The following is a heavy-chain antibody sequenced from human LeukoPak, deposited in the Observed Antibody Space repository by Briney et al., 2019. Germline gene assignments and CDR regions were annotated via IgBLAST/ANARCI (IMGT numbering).Heavy chain of an antibody. D-gene: IGHD3-22*01. J-gene: IGHJ5*02. CDR2: ISYDGSYE. V-gene: IGHV3-30*04. CDR1: GFTFSNYA. CDR3: ARDIGGSYYDSSGWLDP. Sequence: PGGSLRLSCAASGFTFSNYAMHWVRQAPGKGLEWVAVISYDGSYEDYADSVKGRFTISRDKSKNTVYLQMSSLRAEGTAVYYCARDIGGSYYDSSGWLDPWGQGTLVTVSS.